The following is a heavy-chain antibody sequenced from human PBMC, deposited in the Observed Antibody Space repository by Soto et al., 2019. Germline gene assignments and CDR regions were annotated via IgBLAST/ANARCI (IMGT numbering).Heavy chain of an antibody. CDR2: IPYDGSNK. J-gene: IGHJ4*02. CDR1: GFTFSNNA. D-gene: IGHD3-10*01. CDR3: AKRVGGDGWAPGY. Sequence: QVQLVESGGGVVQPGRSLRLSCAASGFTFSNNAMHWVRQPPGKGLEWVAAIPYDGSNKYYADSVKGRFTISRDNSKNPLYLQMNSLRAEDTAMYYCAKRVGGDGWAPGYWGQGTLVTVSS. V-gene: IGHV3-30*18.